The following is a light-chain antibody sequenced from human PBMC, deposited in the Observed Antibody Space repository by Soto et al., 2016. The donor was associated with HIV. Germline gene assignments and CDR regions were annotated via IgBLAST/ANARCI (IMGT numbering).Light chain of an antibody. CDR2: GKN. CDR3: NSRYTSDSHHYV. Sequence: SSELIQDPVVSVALGQTVKITCQGDSVTSYYVSWYQQKPGQAPRLVIYGKNNRPSGIPDRFSGSSSGNTASLTITGAQAEDEADHYCNSRYTSDSHHYVFGTGTKVTVL. CDR1: SVTSYY. V-gene: IGLV3-19*01. J-gene: IGLJ1*01.